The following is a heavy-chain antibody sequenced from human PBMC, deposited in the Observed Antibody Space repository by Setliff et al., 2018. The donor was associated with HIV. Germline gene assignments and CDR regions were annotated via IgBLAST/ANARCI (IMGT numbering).Heavy chain of an antibody. D-gene: IGHD1-1*01. CDR1: GFPFSAYI. J-gene: IGHJ4*02. Sequence: ASVKVSCAASGFPFSAYIMNWVRQAPGKGLEWISYISGSSTTIYYADSVKGRFIISRDNAKNSLYLQMNSLRAEDTAVYYCAKVATWTGTTYYFESWGQGTLVTVSS. CDR2: ISGSSTTI. V-gene: IGHV3-48*01. CDR3: AKVATWTGTTYYFES.